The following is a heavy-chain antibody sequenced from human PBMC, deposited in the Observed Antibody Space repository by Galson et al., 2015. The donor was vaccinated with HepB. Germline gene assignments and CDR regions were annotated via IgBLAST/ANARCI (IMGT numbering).Heavy chain of an antibody. CDR1: GYSFTSYW. Sequence: QSGAEVKKPGESLKISCKGSGYSFTSYWIGWVRQMPGKGLEWMGIIYPGDSDTRYSPSYQGQVTISADKSISTAYLQWSSLKASDTTMDYCARLDRLGIITIFGVVTDAFDIWGQGTMVTVSS. CDR2: IYPGDSDT. V-gene: IGHV5-51*03. D-gene: IGHD3-3*01. J-gene: IGHJ3*02. CDR3: ARLDRLGIITIFGVVTDAFDI.